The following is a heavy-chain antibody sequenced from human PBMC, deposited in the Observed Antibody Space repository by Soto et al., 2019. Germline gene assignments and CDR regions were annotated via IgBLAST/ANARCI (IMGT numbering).Heavy chain of an antibody. D-gene: IGHD5-18*01. CDR3: ARSGYSYGGNWFDP. CDR2: IYYSGST. V-gene: IGHV4-30-4*01. Sequence: SETLSLTCTVSGGSISSGDYYWSWIRQPPGKGLEWIGYIYYSGSTYYNPSLKSRVTISVDTSKNQFSLKLSSVTAADTAVYYCARSGYSYGGNWFDPWGQGTLVTVSS. J-gene: IGHJ5*02. CDR1: GGSISSGDYY.